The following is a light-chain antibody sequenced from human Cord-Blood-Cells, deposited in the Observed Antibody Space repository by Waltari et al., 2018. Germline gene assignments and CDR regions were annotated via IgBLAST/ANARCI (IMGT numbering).Light chain of an antibody. J-gene: IGLJ2*01. Sequence: SYELTQPASEFVSRVQTASITCTGDNMGDQYACWYQQEPGQSPVLIIYQDSKRPSGIPERFSGSNSGNTATLTISGTQAMDEADYYCQAWDSSTVVFGGGTKLTVL. CDR2: QDS. CDR1: NMGDQY. V-gene: IGLV3-1*01. CDR3: QAWDSSTVV.